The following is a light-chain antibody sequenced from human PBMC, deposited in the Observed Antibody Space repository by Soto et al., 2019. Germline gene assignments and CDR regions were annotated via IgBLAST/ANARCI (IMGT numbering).Light chain of an antibody. CDR3: FSYTTSSAPYV. J-gene: IGLJ1*01. Sequence: QSALTQPASVSGSPGQSITISCAGTIRDVGAYNLVSWYQQYPGRAPQLILYEVRNRPSGISFRFSGSKSGNTASLTISGLQAEDEAAYYCFSYTTSSAPYVFGTGTKVTVL. CDR2: EVR. V-gene: IGLV2-14*01. CDR1: IRDVGAYNL.